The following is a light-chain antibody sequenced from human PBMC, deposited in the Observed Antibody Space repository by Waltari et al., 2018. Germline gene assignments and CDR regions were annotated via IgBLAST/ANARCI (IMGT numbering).Light chain of an antibody. V-gene: IGKV3-15*01. CDR2: GAS. J-gene: IGKJ1*01. CDR3: QQYNKWPRT. CDR1: QSVSRN. Sequence: EIVMTQSPVTLSVSPGERATLSCSASQSVSRNLACYQQNPGQDPSLLIYGASTRANGIPGRFSGRGSGTEFTLTLSSLQSEDFAVYYCQQYNKWPRTFGQGTKVEIK.